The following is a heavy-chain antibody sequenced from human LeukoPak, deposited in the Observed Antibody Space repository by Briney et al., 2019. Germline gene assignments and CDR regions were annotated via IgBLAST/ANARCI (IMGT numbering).Heavy chain of an antibody. CDR3: AKARQWLVLGYYFDY. D-gene: IGHD6-19*01. V-gene: IGHV3-30*18. Sequence: GGSLRLSCAASGFTFSSYGMHWVRQAPGKGLEWVAVISYDGSNKYYADSVKGRFTISRDNSKNTLYLQMNSLRAEDTAVYYRAKARQWLVLGYYFDYWGQGTLVTVSS. CDR1: GFTFSSYG. J-gene: IGHJ4*02. CDR2: ISYDGSNK.